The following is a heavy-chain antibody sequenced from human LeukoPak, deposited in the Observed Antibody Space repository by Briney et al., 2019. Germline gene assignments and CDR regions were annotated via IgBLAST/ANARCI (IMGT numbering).Heavy chain of an antibody. CDR2: ISSSSSYI. CDR1: GFTFSSYS. J-gene: IGHJ4*02. Sequence: PGGSLRLSCAASGFTFSSYSINWVRQAPGKGLEWISSISSSSSYIYYADSVKGRFTISRDNSKNSLYLQMDSLRAEDTAVYYCARSNRYGDHDYWGQGTLVTVSS. CDR3: ARSNRYGDHDY. D-gene: IGHD4-17*01. V-gene: IGHV3-21*01.